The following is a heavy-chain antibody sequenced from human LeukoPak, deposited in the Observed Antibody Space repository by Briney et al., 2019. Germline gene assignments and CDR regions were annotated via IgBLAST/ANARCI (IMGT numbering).Heavy chain of an antibody. J-gene: IGHJ4*02. CDR3: ARGPLDSGYTYFDY. CDR2: FSYSGSS. CDR1: GASISSYY. V-gene: IGHV4-59*01. Sequence: SDTLSLTCTVSGASISSYYWSWIRQPPGKGLEWIGYFSYSGSSNYNPSLKSRVTISVDTSKNQFSLKLSSVTAADTAVYYCARGPLDSGYTYFDYWGQGTLVSVAS. D-gene: IGHD5-12*01.